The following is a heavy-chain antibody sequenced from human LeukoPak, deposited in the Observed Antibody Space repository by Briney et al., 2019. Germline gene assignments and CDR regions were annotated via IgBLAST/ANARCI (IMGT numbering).Heavy chain of an antibody. V-gene: IGHV3-9*01. CDR1: GFTFDDYA. Sequence: GESLRLSCAASGFTFDDYAMHWVRQAPGKGLEWVSGISWNSGSIGYADSVKGRFTISRDNAKNTLYLQMNSLRAEDKAVYYCARAGGGFFDYWGQGTQVTVSS. CDR3: ARAGGGFFDY. CDR2: ISWNSGSI. D-gene: IGHD5-12*01. J-gene: IGHJ4*02.